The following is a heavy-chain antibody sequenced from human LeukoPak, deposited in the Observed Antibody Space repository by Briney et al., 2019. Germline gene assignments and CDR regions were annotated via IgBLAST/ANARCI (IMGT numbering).Heavy chain of an antibody. Sequence: PSETLSLTCTVSGGSISSYCWSWIRQPPGKGLEWIGYIYYSGSTNYNPSLKSRVTISVDTSKNQFSLKLSSVTAADTAVYYCARAVAAAGTQYFQHWGQGTLVTVSS. CDR3: ARAVAAAGTQYFQH. CDR2: IYYSGST. J-gene: IGHJ1*01. CDR1: GGSISSYC. D-gene: IGHD6-13*01. V-gene: IGHV4-59*01.